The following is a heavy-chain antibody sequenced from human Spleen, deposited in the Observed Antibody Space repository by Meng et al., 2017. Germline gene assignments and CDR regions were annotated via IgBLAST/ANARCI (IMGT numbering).Heavy chain of an antibody. Sequence: QLYLVQYGAEVKKPRASLKISCKASAYTFTGYGVSWVRQAPGQGLEWMAGLGDHDGDTSHAPKFQGRVTVSADKPTATAYMELRSLRSDDTAVYYCARGTPGRSYSDYWGQGTLVTVSS. J-gene: IGHJ4*02. CDR2: LGDHDGDT. CDR1: AYTFTGYG. V-gene: IGHV1-18*01. CDR3: ARGTPGRSYSDY. D-gene: IGHD3-10*01.